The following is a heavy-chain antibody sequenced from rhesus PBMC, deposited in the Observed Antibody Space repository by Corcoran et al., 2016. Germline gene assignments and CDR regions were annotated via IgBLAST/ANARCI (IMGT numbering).Heavy chain of an antibody. CDR2: VDPEDGEA. V-gene: IGHV1-111*02. CDR3: ATGSSWIDGLDS. J-gene: IGHJ6*01. Sequence: EVQLVQSGAEVKKPGASVKISCTASGYTFTDSSLHWVRQAPGKGLEWMGRVDPEDGEARHAQKVQDRVTITADTSTDTAYMELSSLRAEDTAGYYCATGSSWIDGLDSWGQGVVVTVSS. D-gene: IGHD6-13*01. CDR1: GYTFTDSS.